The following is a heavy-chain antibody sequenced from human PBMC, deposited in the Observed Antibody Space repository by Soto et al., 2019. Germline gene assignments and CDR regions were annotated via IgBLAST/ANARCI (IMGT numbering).Heavy chain of an antibody. V-gene: IGHV4-59*01. Sequence: SETLSLTCTVAGGSISSYYWSWIRQPPGKGLEWIAYIYYSGTSYNPSLKSRVSISLDTSKNQFSLKLSSVTAADTAVYYCARPYDGSGPNSGGYAFDIWGQGTMVTVSS. J-gene: IGHJ3*02. D-gene: IGHD3-22*01. CDR1: GGSISSYY. CDR2: IYYSGT. CDR3: ARPYDGSGPNSGGYAFDI.